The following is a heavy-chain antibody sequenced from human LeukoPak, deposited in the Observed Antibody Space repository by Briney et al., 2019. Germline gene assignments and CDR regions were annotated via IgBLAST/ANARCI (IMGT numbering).Heavy chain of an antibody. CDR2: ISGSGGST. CDR3: AKTVEVPAAKVGSYYYYGMDV. V-gene: IGHV3-23*01. Sequence: GGSLRLSCAASGFIFSNYAMSWARQASGKRLEWVSAISGSGGSTYYADSVKGRFTISRDNSKNTLYLQMNSLRAEDTALYYCAKTVEVPAAKVGSYYYYGMDVWGQGTTVTVSS. J-gene: IGHJ6*02. CDR1: GFIFSNYA. D-gene: IGHD2-2*01.